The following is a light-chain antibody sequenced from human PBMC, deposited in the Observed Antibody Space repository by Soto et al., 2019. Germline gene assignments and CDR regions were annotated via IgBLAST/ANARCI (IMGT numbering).Light chain of an antibody. J-gene: IGKJ1*01. Sequence: EIVLTQSPGTLSLSPGERATLSCRASESVSSTSLAWYQQKPGQAPRLLMYGVSSRATGIPDRFSGIGSGTDFTLTINRREPEDFAVYFCQQYDNSVWTFGQGTKVEIK. CDR2: GVS. CDR3: QQYDNSVWT. CDR1: ESVSSTS. V-gene: IGKV3-20*01.